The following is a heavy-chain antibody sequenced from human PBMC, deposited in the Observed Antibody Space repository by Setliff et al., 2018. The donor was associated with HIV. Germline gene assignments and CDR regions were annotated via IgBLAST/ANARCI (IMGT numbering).Heavy chain of an antibody. J-gene: IGHJ4*02. CDR2: IKSKTDGGTT. D-gene: IGHD3-22*01. CDR1: GFTFSNAW. V-gene: IGHV3-15*01. CDR3: TSRYYYDSFLESG. Sequence: PGGSLRLSCAASGFTFSNAWMSWVRQAQGKGLEWVGRIKSKTDGGTTDYAAPVKGRFTISRDDSKNTLYLQMNSLKTEDTAVYYCTSRYYYDSFLESGWGQGTLVTVSS.